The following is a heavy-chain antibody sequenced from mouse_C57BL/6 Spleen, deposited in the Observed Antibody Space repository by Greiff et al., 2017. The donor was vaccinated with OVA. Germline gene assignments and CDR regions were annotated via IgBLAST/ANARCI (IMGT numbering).Heavy chain of an antibody. CDR2: IHPNSGST. V-gene: IGHV1-64*01. J-gene: IGHJ2*01. CDR1: GYTFTSYW. Sequence: QVQLQQPGAELVKPGASVKLSCTASGYTFTSYWMHWVKQRPGRGLEWIGMIHPNSGSTNYNEKFKSKATLTVDKSSSTAYMQLSSLTSEDSAVYYCARGNGYAVDYWGQGTTLTVSS. CDR3: ARGNGYAVDY. D-gene: IGHD2-2*01.